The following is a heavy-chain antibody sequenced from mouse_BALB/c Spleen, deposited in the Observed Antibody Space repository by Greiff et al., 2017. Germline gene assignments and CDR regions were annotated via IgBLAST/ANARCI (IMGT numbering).Heavy chain of an antibody. V-gene: IGHV1-9*01. CDR2: ILPGSGST. Sequence: VQLQQSGAELMKPGASVKISCKATGYTFSSYWIEWVKQRPGHGLEWIGEILPGSGSTNYNEKFKGKATFTADTSSNTAYMQLSSLTSEDSAVYYCARTHWAYYFDYWGQGTTLTVSS. J-gene: IGHJ2*01. D-gene: IGHD4-1*01. CDR1: GYTFSSYW. CDR3: ARTHWAYYFDY.